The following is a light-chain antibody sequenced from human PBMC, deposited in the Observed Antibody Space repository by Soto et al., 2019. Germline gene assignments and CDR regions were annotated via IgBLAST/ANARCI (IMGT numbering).Light chain of an antibody. CDR3: QQYDKWPRT. V-gene: IGKV3-15*01. CDR2: FAS. J-gene: IGKJ1*01. CDR1: QSVSTN. Sequence: VMTQSPATRSVSPGGRAALSCRASQSVSTNLAWYQQKPGQPPRLLIYFASTRATAVPARFTAGGSGTEFTLTISSLQSDDLAVYYRQQYDKWPRTFGQGTKWIS.